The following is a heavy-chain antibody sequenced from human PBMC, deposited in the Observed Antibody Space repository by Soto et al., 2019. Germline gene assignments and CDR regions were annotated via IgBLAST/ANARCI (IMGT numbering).Heavy chain of an antibody. J-gene: IGHJ4*02. CDR2: IYYSGST. V-gene: IGHV4-59*01. CDR1: GGSISSYY. D-gene: IGHD3-10*01. Sequence: SETLSLTCTVSGGSISSYYWSWIRQPPGKGLEWIGYIYYSGSTNYNPSLKSRVTISVDTSKNQFSLKLSSVTAADTAVYYCARVHRITMVRGGYHFDCWGQGTLVTVSS. CDR3: ARVHRITMVRGGYHFDC.